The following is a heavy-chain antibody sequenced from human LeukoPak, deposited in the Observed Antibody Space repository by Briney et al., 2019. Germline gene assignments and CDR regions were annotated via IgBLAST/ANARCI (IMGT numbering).Heavy chain of an antibody. Sequence: GGSLRLSCAASGFTFSNYGIHWVRQAPGKGLEWVAFIRYDGVNKYYADSVQGRFTISRDNSKNNVYLQMNSLGTEDTAVYYCAKDCSVGVFAPSDWLDPWGQGTLVTVSS. CDR3: AKDCSVGVFAPSDWLDP. CDR2: IRYDGVNK. J-gene: IGHJ5*02. V-gene: IGHV3-30*02. CDR1: GFTFSNYG. D-gene: IGHD3-16*02.